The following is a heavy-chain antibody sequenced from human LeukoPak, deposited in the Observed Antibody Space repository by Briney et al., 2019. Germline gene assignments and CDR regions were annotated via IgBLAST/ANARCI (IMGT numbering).Heavy chain of an antibody. CDR1: GFTFSSYA. D-gene: IGHD5-24*01. Sequence: GGSLRLSCAASGFTFSSYAMGWVRQAPGKGLEWVSAISGRGGSTYYADSVKGRFTISRDNPKNTLSLQMNSLRVEDTDIYYCAKDIQLSTWGLGTMVTVSS. V-gene: IGHV3-23*01. CDR3: AKDIQLST. J-gene: IGHJ3*01. CDR2: ISGRGGST.